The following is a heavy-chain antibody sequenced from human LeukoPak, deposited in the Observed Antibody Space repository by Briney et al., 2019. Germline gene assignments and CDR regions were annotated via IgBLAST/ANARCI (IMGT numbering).Heavy chain of an antibody. D-gene: IGHD3-10*01. CDR3: TTSAPTMVRGVIIH. J-gene: IGHJ4*02. CDR2: ISGSGGTT. V-gene: IGHV3-23*01. CDR1: GFTFSSYA. Sequence: GGSLRLSCAASGFTFSSYAMSWVRQAPGKGLEWVSAISGSGGTTYYADSVKGRFTISRDNSKNTLYLQMNSLKTEDTAVYYCTTSAPTMVRGVIIHWGQGTLVTVSS.